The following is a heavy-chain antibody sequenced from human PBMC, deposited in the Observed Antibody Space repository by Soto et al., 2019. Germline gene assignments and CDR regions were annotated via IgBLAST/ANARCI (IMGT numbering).Heavy chain of an antibody. J-gene: IGHJ3*02. V-gene: IGHV4-31*03. D-gene: IGHD6-6*01. Sequence: SETLSLTCTVSGGSISSGGYYWSWIRQHPGKGLEWIGYIYYSGSTYYNPSLKSRVTISVDTSKNQFSLKLSSVTAADTAVYYCAREAAARRAAFDIWGQGTMVTVSS. CDR2: IYYSGST. CDR3: AREAAARRAAFDI. CDR1: GGSISSGGYY.